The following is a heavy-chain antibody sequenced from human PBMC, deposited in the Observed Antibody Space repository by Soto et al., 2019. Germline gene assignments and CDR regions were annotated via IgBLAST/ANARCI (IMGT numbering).Heavy chain of an antibody. D-gene: IGHD3-16*02. V-gene: IGHV1-3*01. J-gene: IGHJ5*02. CDR2: INAGNGNT. Sequence: QVQLVQSGAEVKKPGASVKVSCKASGYTFTSYAMHWVRQAPGQRLEWMGWINAGNGNTKYSQKFQGRVTITRDTSASTAYMELSSLRSEGTAVYYCARDDYYDYVWGSYRAYNWFDPWGQGTLVTVSS. CDR1: GYTFTSYA. CDR3: ARDDYYDYVWGSYRAYNWFDP.